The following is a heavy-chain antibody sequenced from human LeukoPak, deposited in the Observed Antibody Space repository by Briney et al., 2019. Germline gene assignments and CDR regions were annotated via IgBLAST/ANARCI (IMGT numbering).Heavy chain of an antibody. Sequence: GGSLRLSCAASGFTFSSYGMHWVRQAPGKGLEWVAVISYDGSNKYYADSVKGRFTISRDNSKNTLYLQMSSLRAEDTAVYYCANLPYYYGSGSPFWGQGTLVTVSS. CDR1: GFTFSSYG. CDR2: ISYDGSNK. J-gene: IGHJ4*02. D-gene: IGHD3-10*01. CDR3: ANLPYYYGSGSPF. V-gene: IGHV3-30*18.